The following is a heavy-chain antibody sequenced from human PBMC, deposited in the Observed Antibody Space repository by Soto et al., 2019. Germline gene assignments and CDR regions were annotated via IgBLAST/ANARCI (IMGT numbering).Heavy chain of an antibody. CDR1: GGTFSSYT. CDR3: ATTYCSSTSCYLGWFDP. V-gene: IGHV1-69*02. J-gene: IGHJ5*02. CDR2: IIPILGIA. D-gene: IGHD2-2*01. Sequence: QVQLVQSGAEVKKPGSSVKVSCKASGGTFSSYTISWVRQAPGQGLEWMGRIIPILGIANYAQKFQGRVTITADTSTSTAYMELSSLRSEDTAVYYCATTYCSSTSCYLGWFDPWGQGTLVTVSS.